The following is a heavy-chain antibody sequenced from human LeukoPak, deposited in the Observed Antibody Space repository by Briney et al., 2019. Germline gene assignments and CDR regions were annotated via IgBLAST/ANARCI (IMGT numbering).Heavy chain of an antibody. V-gene: IGHV5-10-1*01. CDR3: ARHVSQGYCSSTSCYPGTWFDP. Sequence: GESLRISCKGSGYSFTSYWISWVRQMPGKCLEWMGRIDPSDSYTNYSPSFQGHVTISADKSISTAYLQWSSLKASDTAMYYCARHVSQGYCSSTSCYPGTWFDPWGQGTLVTVSS. CDR2: IDPSDSYT. CDR1: GYSFTSYW. J-gene: IGHJ5*02. D-gene: IGHD2-2*01.